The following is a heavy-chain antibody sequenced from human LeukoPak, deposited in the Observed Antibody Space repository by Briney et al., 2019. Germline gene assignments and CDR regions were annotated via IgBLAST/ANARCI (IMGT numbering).Heavy chain of an antibody. CDR3: ARDGYFDY. CDR2: INPTNGNT. CDR1: GYTFTYG. V-gene: IGHV1-18*01. J-gene: IGHJ4*02. Sequence: ASVKVSCKGSGYTFTYGVGWVRQAPGQGLEWMGWINPTNGNTNYAQKLQGRVTMTTDTSTSTVYMELRSLRSDDTAVYYCARDGYFDYWGQGTLVTVSS.